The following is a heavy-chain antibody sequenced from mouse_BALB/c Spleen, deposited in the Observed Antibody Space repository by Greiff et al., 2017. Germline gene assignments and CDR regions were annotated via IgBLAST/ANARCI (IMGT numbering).Heavy chain of an antibody. CDR1: GFNIKDTY. CDR3: AKNGNYGWFAD. D-gene: IGHD2-1*01. J-gene: IGHJ3*01. V-gene: IGHV14-3*02. Sequence: VQLKESGAELVKPGASVKLSCTASGFNIKDTYMHWVKQRPEQGLEWIGRIDPANGNTKYDPKFQGKATITADTSSNTAYLQLSSLTSEDTAVYYCAKNGNYGWFADWGQGTLVTVSA. CDR2: IDPANGNT.